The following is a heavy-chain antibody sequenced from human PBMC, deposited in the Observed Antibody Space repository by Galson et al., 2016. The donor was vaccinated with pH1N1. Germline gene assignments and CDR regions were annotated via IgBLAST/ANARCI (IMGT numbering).Heavy chain of an antibody. D-gene: IGHD3-16*01. Sequence: SLRLSCAAPGFSFHDYTMHWVRQSPGKGLEWVSLVNWDGTSTYYADYVRGRFTVSRDNSKNSLYLQMNSLRSEDTALYYCAKEIQRGSYGMDVWGRGTTVTVSS. V-gene: IGHV3-43*01. CDR1: GFSFHDYT. J-gene: IGHJ6*02. CDR2: VNWDGTST. CDR3: AKEIQRGSYGMDV.